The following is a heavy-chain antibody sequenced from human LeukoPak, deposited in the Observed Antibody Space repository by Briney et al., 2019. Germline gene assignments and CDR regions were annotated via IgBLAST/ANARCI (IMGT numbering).Heavy chain of an antibody. D-gene: IGHD6-6*01. J-gene: IGHJ4*02. Sequence: GGSLRLSCTASGFSFSNHYMRWLRQAPGKGLEWVANIKHDGSEKYYVDSVEGRFTISRDNAENSLSLQMNSLRGEDTAVYYCVRALGSSSADYWGQGTLVTVSS. V-gene: IGHV3-7*01. CDR1: GFSFSNHY. CDR3: VRALGSSSADY. CDR2: IKHDGSEK.